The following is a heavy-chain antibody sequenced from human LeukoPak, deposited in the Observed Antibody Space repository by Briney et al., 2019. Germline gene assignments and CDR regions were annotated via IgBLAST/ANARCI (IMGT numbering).Heavy chain of an antibody. J-gene: IGHJ5*02. CDR3: ARRVTSNWFDP. D-gene: IGHD2-21*02. CDR1: GGSISSYY. Sequence: PSETLSLTCTVSGGSISSYYWSWIRQPPGKGLEWSGYMYYSGSTNYNPSLKSRVTISVDMSKNQFSLKVSSVTAADTAVYYCARRVTSNWFDPWGQGTLVTVSS. V-gene: IGHV4-59*08. CDR2: MYYSGST.